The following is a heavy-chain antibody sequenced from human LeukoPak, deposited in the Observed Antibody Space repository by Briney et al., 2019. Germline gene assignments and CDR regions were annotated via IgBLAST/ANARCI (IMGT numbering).Heavy chain of an antibody. CDR3: ARVKRLLPNDAFDM. J-gene: IGHJ3*02. Sequence: GGSLRLSCAASGFTVSRNYMNWVRQAPGRGLEWVSILYSDGRIYYADSVKGRFTISRDNSKNTVHLQMNSLRADDTAVYYCARVKRLLPNDAFDMWGQGTMVTVSS. V-gene: IGHV3-66*01. CDR1: GFTVSRNY. D-gene: IGHD3-22*01. CDR2: LYSDGRI.